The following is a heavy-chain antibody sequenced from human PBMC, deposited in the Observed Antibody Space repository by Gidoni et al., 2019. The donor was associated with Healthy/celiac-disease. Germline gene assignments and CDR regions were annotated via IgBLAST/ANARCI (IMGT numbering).Heavy chain of an antibody. D-gene: IGHD6-6*01. V-gene: IGHV1-69*01. Sequence: QVQLVQSGAEVKKPGSSVKVSCKASGGTFSSYAISWVRQAPGQGLEWMGGIIPIFGTANYAQKFQGRVTITADESTSTAYMELSSLRSEDTAVYYCARVARKYSSSSQRKNYFDYWGQGTLVTVSS. CDR1: GGTFSSYA. CDR2: IIPIFGTA. CDR3: ARVARKYSSSSQRKNYFDY. J-gene: IGHJ4*02.